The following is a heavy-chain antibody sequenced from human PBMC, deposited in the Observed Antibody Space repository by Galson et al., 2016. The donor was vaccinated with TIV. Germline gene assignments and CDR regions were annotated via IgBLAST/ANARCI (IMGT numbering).Heavy chain of an antibody. D-gene: IGHD3-10*01. CDR1: GYTFINYG. CDR2: ISAYDGHT. V-gene: IGHV1-18*01. Sequence: SVKVSCKASGYTFINYGITWVRQAPGQGLEWMGWISAYDGHTNYALKFQGRVTMTTDTATRTAYMDLRNLTSDDAAVYYCARDMGHLDPWGQGTLVTVSS. J-gene: IGHJ5*02. CDR3: ARDMGHLDP.